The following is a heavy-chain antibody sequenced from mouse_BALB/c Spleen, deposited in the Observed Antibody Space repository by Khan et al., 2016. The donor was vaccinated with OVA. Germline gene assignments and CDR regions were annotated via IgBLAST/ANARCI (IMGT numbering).Heavy chain of an antibody. CDR3: ATYGWWD. D-gene: IGHD1-1*01. V-gene: IGHV5-17*02. Sequence: EVELVESGGGLVQPGGSRKLSCAASGFTFSSFGMHWVRQAPEKGLEWVAYISSGSSTIYYADTVKGRFTISRDNPKNTLFLQMTSLWSEDTAMFYCATYGWWDWGAGTTVTVSS. J-gene: IGHJ1*01. CDR1: GFTFSSFG. CDR2: ISSGSSTI.